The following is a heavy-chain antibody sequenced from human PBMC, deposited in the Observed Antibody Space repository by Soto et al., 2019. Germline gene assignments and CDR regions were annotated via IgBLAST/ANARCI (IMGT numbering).Heavy chain of an antibody. CDR3: ASTASRGPLNY. J-gene: IGHJ4*02. CDR1: GFTFSDYY. V-gene: IGHV3-11*06. Sequence: QVQLVESGGGLVKPGGSLRLSCAASGFTFSDYYMSWIRQAPGKGLEWVSYISSSSSYTNYADSVKGRFTISRDNAKNSLYLKLNSLRADDTAVYYCASTASRGPLNYWGQGTLVTVSS. D-gene: IGHD3-16*01. CDR2: ISSSSSYT.